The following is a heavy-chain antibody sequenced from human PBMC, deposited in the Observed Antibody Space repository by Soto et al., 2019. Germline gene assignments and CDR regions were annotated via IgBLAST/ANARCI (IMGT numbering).Heavy chain of an antibody. V-gene: IGHV1-69*04. CDR1: GGTFSSYT. CDR2: IIPILGIA. CDR3: AREGVTATVTDDDAFDI. J-gene: IGHJ3*02. D-gene: IGHD4-17*01. Sequence: ASVKVSCKASGGTFSSYTISWVRQAPGQGLEWMGRIIPILGIANYAQKFQGRVTITADKSTSTAYMELSSLRSEDTAVYYCAREGVTATVTDDDAFDIWGQGTMVTVSS.